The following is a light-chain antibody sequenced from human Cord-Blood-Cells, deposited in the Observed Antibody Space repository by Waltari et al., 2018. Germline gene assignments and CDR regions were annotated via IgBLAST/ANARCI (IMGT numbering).Light chain of an antibody. CDR3: QSYDSSLRAYV. CDR2: GNS. CDR1: SSNIGAGYD. J-gene: IGLJ1*01. Sequence: QRVTISCTGSSSNIGAGYDVHWYQQLPGTAPKLLIYGNSNRPSGVPDRFSGSQSATSASLAITGLQAEDEADYYCQSYDSSLRAYVFGTGTKVTVL. V-gene: IGLV1-40*01.